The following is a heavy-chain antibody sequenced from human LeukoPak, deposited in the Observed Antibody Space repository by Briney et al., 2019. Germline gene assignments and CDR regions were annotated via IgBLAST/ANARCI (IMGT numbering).Heavy chain of an antibody. Sequence: GGSLRLSCAASGFTFSSFWIYWVRHAPGKGLVWVSRIDSDGSETMYADSVKGRFTISRDNAKNTLYLEMNTLRAEDTAVYYCARVRMGDDFNPFDYWGQGTLVTVSS. CDR3: ARVRMGDDFNPFDY. V-gene: IGHV3-74*03. CDR1: GFTFSSFW. J-gene: IGHJ4*02. D-gene: IGHD3-16*01. CDR2: IDSDGSET.